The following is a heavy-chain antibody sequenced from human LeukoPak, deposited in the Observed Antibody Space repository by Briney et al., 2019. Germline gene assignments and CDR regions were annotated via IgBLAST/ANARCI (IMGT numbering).Heavy chain of an antibody. V-gene: IGHV5-51*01. CDR1: GYRFTSYW. CDR3: ARERPHDAFDI. CDR2: IYPGDSDT. J-gene: IGHJ3*02. Sequence: HGESLKISCKGSGYRFTSYWIGWVRQMPGKGLEWMGIIYPGDSDTRYSPSFQGQVTIPADKSISTAYLQWSSLKASDTAMYYCARERPHDAFDIWGQGTMVTVSS.